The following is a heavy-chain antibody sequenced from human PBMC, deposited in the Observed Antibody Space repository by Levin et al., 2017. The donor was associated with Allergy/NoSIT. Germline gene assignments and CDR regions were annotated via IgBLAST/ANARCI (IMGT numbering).Heavy chain of an antibody. D-gene: IGHD5-12*01. CDR2: IYVTGST. CDR3: ARDLEGFSGYKPYCYTDV. J-gene: IGHJ6*03. Sequence: SETLSLTCSVSGDSISRGFYYWSWIRQPAGEGLEWIGRIYVTGSTTYSPSLKSRVTISLDRSKDQVSWKINSLTAADTAVYYCARDLEGFSGYKPYCYTDVWGKGTTVTVSS. V-gene: IGHV4-61*02. CDR1: GDSISRGFYY.